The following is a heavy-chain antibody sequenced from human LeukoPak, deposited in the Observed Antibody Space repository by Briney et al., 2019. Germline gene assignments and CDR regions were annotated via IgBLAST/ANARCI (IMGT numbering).Heavy chain of an antibody. V-gene: IGHV3-23*01. CDR2: ISGSGGST. CDR1: GFTFSSYA. CDR3: AKAGGFHFAFDI. Sequence: GGSLRLSCAASGFTFSSYAMSWVRQAPGKGLEWVSAISGSGGSTYYADSVKGRVTNSRDNSRNTLYLQLSSLRAEDTAVYYCAKAGGFHFAFDIWGQGTMVTVSS. D-gene: IGHD1-14*01. J-gene: IGHJ3*02.